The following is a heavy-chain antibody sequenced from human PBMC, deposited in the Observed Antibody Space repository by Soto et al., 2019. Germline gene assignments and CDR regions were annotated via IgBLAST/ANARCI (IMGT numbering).Heavy chain of an antibody. CDR1: GGSVSSGSYY. CDR3: ARVGFGVVTPFDY. CDR2: IYYSGST. D-gene: IGHD3-3*01. J-gene: IGHJ4*02. V-gene: IGHV4-61*01. Sequence: PSETLSLTCTVSGGSVSSGSYYWSWIRQPPGKGLEWIGYIYYSGSTNYNPSLKSRVAISVDTSKNQFSLKLSSVTAADTAVYYCARVGFGVVTPFDYWGQGTLVSVSS.